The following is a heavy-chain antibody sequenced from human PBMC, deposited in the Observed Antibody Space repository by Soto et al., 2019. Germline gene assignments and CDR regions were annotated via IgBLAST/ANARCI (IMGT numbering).Heavy chain of an antibody. J-gene: IGHJ4*02. CDR2: ISAYNGNT. D-gene: IGHD5-18*01. Sequence: QVQLVQSGAEVKKPGASVKVSCKASGYTFTSYGISWVRQAPGQGLEWMGWISAYNGNTTYAQKLQGRVTMTTDTYTSTACMELTCLRSDDTGVYYCARGNTVETANYWGQGTLVTVSS. CDR3: ARGNTVETANY. V-gene: IGHV1-18*01. CDR1: GYTFTSYG.